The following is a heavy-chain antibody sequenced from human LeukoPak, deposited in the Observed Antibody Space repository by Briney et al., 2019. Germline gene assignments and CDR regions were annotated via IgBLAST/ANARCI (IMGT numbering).Heavy chain of an antibody. CDR3: ATSIVGATKY. V-gene: IGHV4-39*01. D-gene: IGHD1-26*01. CDR1: GGSISSGDYY. Sequence: SETLSLTCTVSGGSISSGDYYWGWIRQPPGKGLEWIGSIYYSGSTYYNPSLKSRVTISVDTSKNQFSLKLSSVTAADTAVYYCATSIVGATKYWGQGTLVTVSS. J-gene: IGHJ4*02. CDR2: IYYSGST.